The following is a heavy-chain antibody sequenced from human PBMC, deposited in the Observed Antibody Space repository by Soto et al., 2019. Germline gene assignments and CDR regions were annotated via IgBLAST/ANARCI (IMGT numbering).Heavy chain of an antibody. D-gene: IGHD6-13*01. V-gene: IGHV4-59*01. Sequence: PSQTLSLTCTVSGGSISSYYWSWIRQPPGKGLEWIGYIYSSGRTNYNPSLKSRVTISLDTSKNQFSLKLSSVTAADTAVYYCARDSRRAEQLVPHYYYGMGVWGQGTTVTVSS. CDR3: ARDSRRAEQLVPHYYYGMGV. CDR2: IYSSGRT. J-gene: IGHJ6*02. CDR1: GGSISSYY.